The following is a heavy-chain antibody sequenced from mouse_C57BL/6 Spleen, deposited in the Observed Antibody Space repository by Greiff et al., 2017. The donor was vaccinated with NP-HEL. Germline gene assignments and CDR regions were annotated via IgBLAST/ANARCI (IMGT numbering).Heavy chain of an antibody. J-gene: IGHJ4*01. CDR2: IYPGDGDT. Sequence: QVQLKQSGAELVKPGASVKISCKASGYAFSSYWMNWVKQRPGKGLEWIGQIYPGDGDTNYNGKFKGKATLTADKSSSTAYMQLSSLTSEDSAVYFCARSRWSLQGDAMDYWGQGTSVTVSS. V-gene: IGHV1-80*01. D-gene: IGHD2-3*01. CDR1: GYAFSSYW. CDR3: ARSRWSLQGDAMDY.